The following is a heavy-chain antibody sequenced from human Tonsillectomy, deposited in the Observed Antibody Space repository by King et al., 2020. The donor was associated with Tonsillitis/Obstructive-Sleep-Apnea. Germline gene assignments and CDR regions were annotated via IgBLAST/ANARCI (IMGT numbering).Heavy chain of an antibody. CDR2: VYPDDSDT. D-gene: IGHD3-10*01. CDR1: GYSFISYW. Sequence: QLVQSGAEVKKPGESLKLSCKGSGYSFISYWIGWVRQMPGKGLEWMGIVYPDDSDTRYSPSFQGLVTISADKSISTAYLQWRSLKASDTAMYYCARSRGAHYYYYGMDVWGQGTTVTVSS. V-gene: IGHV5-51*03. J-gene: IGHJ6*02. CDR3: ARSRGAHYYYYGMDV.